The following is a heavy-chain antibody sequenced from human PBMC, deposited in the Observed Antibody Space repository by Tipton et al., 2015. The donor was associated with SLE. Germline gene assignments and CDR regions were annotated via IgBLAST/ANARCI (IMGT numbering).Heavy chain of an antibody. D-gene: IGHD3-3*01. J-gene: IGHJ3*02. Sequence: LRLSCTVSGGSISSSSYYWGWIRQPPGKGLEWIGEINHSGSTNYNPSLKSRVTISVDTSKNQFSLKLSSVTAADTAVYYCARVRGTYYDFWSGYYSDAFDIWGQGTMVTVSS. CDR1: GGSISSSSYY. CDR3: ARVRGTYYDFWSGYYSDAFDI. CDR2: INHSGST. V-gene: IGHV4-39*07.